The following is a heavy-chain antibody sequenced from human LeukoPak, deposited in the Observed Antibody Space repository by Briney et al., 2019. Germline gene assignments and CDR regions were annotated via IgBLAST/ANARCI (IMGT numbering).Heavy chain of an antibody. J-gene: IGHJ3*02. CDR2: FDPEDGET. CDR3: ANTADTAMVGDAFDI. D-gene: IGHD5-18*01. CDR1: GYTLTELS. V-gene: IGHV1-24*01. Sequence: ASVKVSYKVSGYTLTELSMHWVRQAPGKGLEWMGGFDPEDGETIYAQKFQGRVTMTEDTSTDTAYMELSSLRSEDTAVYYCANTADTAMVGDAFDIWGQGTMVTVSS.